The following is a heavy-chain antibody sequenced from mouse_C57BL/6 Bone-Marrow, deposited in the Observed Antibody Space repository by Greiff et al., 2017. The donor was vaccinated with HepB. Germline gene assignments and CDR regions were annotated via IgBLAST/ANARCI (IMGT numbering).Heavy chain of an antibody. CDR2: ISYSGST. CDR1: GYSITSDY. J-gene: IGHJ1*03. V-gene: IGHV3-8*01. D-gene: IGHD2-4*01. CDR3: ARGIYYDYWYFDV. Sequence: EVKLMESGPGLAKPSQTLSLTCSVTGYSITSDYWNWIRKFPGKKLEYMGYISYSGSTYYNPSLKSRISITRDTSKNQYYLQLNSVTTEDTATYYCARGIYYDYWYFDVWGTGTTVTVSS.